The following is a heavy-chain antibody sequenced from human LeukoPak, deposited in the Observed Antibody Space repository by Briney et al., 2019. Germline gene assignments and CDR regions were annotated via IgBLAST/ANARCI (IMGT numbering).Heavy chain of an antibody. J-gene: IGHJ4*02. CDR2: INQDGSEK. CDR1: GFTFRKYW. Sequence: GGSLRLSCAASGFTFRKYWMSWVRQAPGKGLEWVANINQDGSEKYYVDSVKGRFTISRDNAKNSLSLQMNSLRAEDTAVYYCARRLLGIEVAADYWGQGTLVTVSS. D-gene: IGHD6-19*01. CDR3: ARRLLGIEVAADY. V-gene: IGHV3-7*01.